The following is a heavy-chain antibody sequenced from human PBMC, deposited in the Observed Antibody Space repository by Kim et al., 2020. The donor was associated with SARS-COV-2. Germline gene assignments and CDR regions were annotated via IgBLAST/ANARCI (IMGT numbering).Heavy chain of an antibody. J-gene: IGHJ4*02. V-gene: IGHV4-39*01. CDR3: VRLHFRDFRGEP. D-gene: IGHD4-4*01. CDR2: IYYSGST. CDR1: PGSISSGDYY. Sequence: SETLSLTCSVSPGSISSGDYYWGWIRQPPGKGLEWIGRIYYSGSTYYSPSLKSRVSISVDTSRDQFSLRLSCVTAADTAVYYGVRLHFRDFRGEPWGQG.